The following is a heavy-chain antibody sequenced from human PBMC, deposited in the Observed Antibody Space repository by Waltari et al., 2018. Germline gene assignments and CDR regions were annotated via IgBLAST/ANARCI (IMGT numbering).Heavy chain of an antibody. CDR2: INPNSGGT. V-gene: IGHV1-2*02. Sequence: QVQLVQSGAEVKKPGASVTVSCKASGYTFTGYYLHWVRPAPGQGLEWMGWINPNSGGTNYAQKFQGRVTMTRDTSISTAYMELSRLRSDDTAVYYCARGDILTGYGWYFDLWGRGTLVTVSS. CDR1: GYTFTGYY. CDR3: ARGDILTGYGWYFDL. J-gene: IGHJ2*01. D-gene: IGHD3-9*01.